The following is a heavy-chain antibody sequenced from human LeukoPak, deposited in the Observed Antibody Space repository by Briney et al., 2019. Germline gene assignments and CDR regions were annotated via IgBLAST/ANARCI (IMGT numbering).Heavy chain of an antibody. CDR2: INSSGST. Sequence: SETLSLTCTVSGGSISSGSYYWSWIRQPAGKGLEWIGRINSSGSTNYNPSLKSRVTISVDTSKNQFSLKLTSVIAADTALYYCVREVWSHNCFDPWGQGALVTVSS. J-gene: IGHJ5*02. CDR3: VREVWSHNCFDP. V-gene: IGHV4-61*02. D-gene: IGHD2-21*01. CDR1: GGSISSGSYY.